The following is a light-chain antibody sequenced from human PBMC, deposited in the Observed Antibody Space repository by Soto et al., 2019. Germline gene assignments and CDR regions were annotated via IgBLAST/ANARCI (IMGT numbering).Light chain of an antibody. CDR3: QQVNSYPQT. J-gene: IGKJ5*01. CDR1: QGIGTY. CDR2: AAF. Sequence: DIRMTQSPSTLPASVGDRVTISCRASQGIGTYLAWYQQKPGKAPKLLIYAAFTLHSGVPARFSGSRSGTDFTLTISSLQPEDFATYYCQQVNSYPQTFGQGTRLEIK. V-gene: IGKV1-9*01.